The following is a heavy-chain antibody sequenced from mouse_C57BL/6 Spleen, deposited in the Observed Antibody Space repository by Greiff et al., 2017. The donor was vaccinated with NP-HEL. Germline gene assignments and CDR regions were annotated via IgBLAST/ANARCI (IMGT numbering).Heavy chain of an antibody. J-gene: IGHJ2*01. CDR1: GFTFSSYA. V-gene: IGHV5-9-1*02. D-gene: IGHD2-2*01. CDR3: TRDGGYDHLGY. CDR2: ISSGGDYI. Sequence: EVKLMESGEGLVKPGGSLKLSCAASGFTFSSYAMSWVRQTPEKRLEWVAYISSGGDYIYYADTVKGRFTISRDNARNTLYLQMSSLKSEDTAMYYCTRDGGYDHLGYWGQGTTLTVSS.